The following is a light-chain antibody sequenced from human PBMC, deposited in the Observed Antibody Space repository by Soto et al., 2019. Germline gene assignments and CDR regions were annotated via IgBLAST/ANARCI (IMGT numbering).Light chain of an antibody. Sequence: IQMTHYPSSRHAFERDRVTITCRASKSISSGLAWYQQKPAKAPKLLIYDASSLESGVTSRFSGSGSGTEFTLTISSLQPDDFATYYCQQYNSYSPTTFGQGTKVHIK. J-gene: IGKJ1*01. CDR3: QQYNSYSPTT. V-gene: IGKV1-5*01. CDR2: DAS. CDR1: KSISSG.